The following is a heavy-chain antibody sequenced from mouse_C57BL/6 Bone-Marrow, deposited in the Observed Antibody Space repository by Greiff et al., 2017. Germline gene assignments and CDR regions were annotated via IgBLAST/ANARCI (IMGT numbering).Heavy chain of an antibody. D-gene: IGHD1-1*01. J-gene: IGHJ2*01. CDR1: GYTFTSYW. V-gene: IGHV1-55*01. CDR3: ARLGYYGSSLYYFGY. CDR2: IYPGSGST. Sequence: VQLQQPGAELVKPGASVTMSCKASGYTFTSYWITWVKQRPGQGLEWIGDIYPGSGSTNDNEKFKGKATLTVDTSSSTAYMQLSSLPSEASAVYYCARLGYYGSSLYYFGYWGQGTTLTVSS.